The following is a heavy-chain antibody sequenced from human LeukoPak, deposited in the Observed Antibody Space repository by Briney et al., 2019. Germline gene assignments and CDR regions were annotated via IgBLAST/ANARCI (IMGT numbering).Heavy chain of an antibody. Sequence: GGSLRLSCAASGFIFNNYGLIWVRQAPGKGLEWVSAISNDGGGTNYADFVKGRYTISRDNSKNTLFLQMNSLRAEDTALYYCAKGSSGYFVDLWGQGTLVTVSS. CDR2: ISNDGGGT. J-gene: IGHJ5*02. V-gene: IGHV3-23*01. D-gene: IGHD3-22*01. CDR1: GFIFNNYG. CDR3: AKGSSGYFVDL.